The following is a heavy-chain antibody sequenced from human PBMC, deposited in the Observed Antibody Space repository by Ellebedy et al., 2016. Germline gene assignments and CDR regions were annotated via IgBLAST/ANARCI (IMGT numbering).Heavy chain of an antibody. CDR2: ISWNSAAI. J-gene: IGHJ4*01. D-gene: IGHD3-10*01. CDR1: GFTFDDYA. Sequence: GGSLRLXXATSGFTFDDYALHWVRQVPGKGLEWVSGISWNSAAIGYGEAVKGRFTISRDSAKNYLYLQMNSLRVEDTALYFCAKGTMDYLHHWGHGTLVTVSS. CDR3: AKGTMDYLHH. V-gene: IGHV3-9*01.